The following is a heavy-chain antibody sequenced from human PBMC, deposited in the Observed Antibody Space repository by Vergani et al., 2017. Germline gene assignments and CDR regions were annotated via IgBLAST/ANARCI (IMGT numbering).Heavy chain of an antibody. J-gene: IGHJ6*02. Sequence: VESGGGLVQPGGSLRLSCTVSGFTFSSYGMHWVRQAPGKGLEWVAFIRYDGSNKYYADSVKGRFTISRDNSKNTLYLQMNSLRAEDTAVYYCAKDQEVRGVIRYYYYGMDVWGQGTTVTVSS. CDR2: IRYDGSNK. CDR3: AKDQEVRGVIRYYYYGMDV. D-gene: IGHD3-10*01. CDR1: GFTFSSYG. V-gene: IGHV3-30*02.